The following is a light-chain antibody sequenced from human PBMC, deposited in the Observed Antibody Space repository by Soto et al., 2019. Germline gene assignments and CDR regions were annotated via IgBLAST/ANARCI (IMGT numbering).Light chain of an antibody. V-gene: IGLV2-14*01. CDR2: EVS. CDR3: SSYKSSQTLV. Sequence: QSALTQPASVSGSPGQSITISCTGTSSDVGAYNYVSWYQQHPGKAPKLMIFEVSDRPSGVSNRFSGSKSGNTASLTISGLQAEDEADYYCSSYKSSQTLVFGGGTKLTVL. CDR1: SSDVGAYNY. J-gene: IGLJ2*01.